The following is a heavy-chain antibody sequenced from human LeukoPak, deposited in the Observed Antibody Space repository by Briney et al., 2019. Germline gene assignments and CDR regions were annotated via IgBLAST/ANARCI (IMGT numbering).Heavy chain of an antibody. D-gene: IGHD6-19*01. CDR1: GFTFSSYS. Sequence: PGGSLRLSCAVSGFTFSSYSMNWVRQAPGRGLEWVSSISNSGATTYYADSVKGRFIISRDNTKKSLFLQINSLRAEDTAVYYCATPARGGSALPWGQGTLVTVSS. CDR3: ATPARGGSALP. J-gene: IGHJ5*02. V-gene: IGHV3-21*01. CDR2: ISNSGATT.